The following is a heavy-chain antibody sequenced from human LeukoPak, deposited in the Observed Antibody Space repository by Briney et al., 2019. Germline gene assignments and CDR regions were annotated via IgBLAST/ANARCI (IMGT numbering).Heavy chain of an antibody. J-gene: IGHJ6*03. CDR3: ARRNPSCYGRQCYYYMDV. V-gene: IGHV3-23*01. CDR2: ISGSGGST. CDR1: GFTFGSYA. D-gene: IGHD2-2*01. Sequence: PGRSLRLSCAASGFTFGSYAMSWVRQAPGKGLEWVSAISGSGGSTYYADSVKGRFTISRDNSKNTLYLQMNSLRADDTAVYYCARRNPSCYGRQCYYYMDVWGRGTPVTVSS.